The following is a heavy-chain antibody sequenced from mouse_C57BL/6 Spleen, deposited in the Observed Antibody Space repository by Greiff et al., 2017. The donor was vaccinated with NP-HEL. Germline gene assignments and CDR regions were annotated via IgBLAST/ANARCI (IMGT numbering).Heavy chain of an antibody. V-gene: IGHV1-85*01. D-gene: IGHD2-4*01. CDR2: IYPRDGST. J-gene: IGHJ3*01. Sequence: QVQLQQSGPELVKPGASVKLSCKASGYTFTSYDINWVKQRPGQGLEWIGWIYPRDGSTKYNEKFKGKATLTVDTSSSTAYMELHSLTSEDSAVYFCARGGYDSMFAYWGQGTLVTVSA. CDR1: GYTFTSYD. CDR3: ARGGYDSMFAY.